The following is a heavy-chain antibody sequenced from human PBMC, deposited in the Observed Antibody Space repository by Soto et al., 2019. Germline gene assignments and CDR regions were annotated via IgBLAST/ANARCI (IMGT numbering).Heavy chain of an antibody. CDR2: TYSRSKWYN. J-gene: IGHJ5*02. D-gene: IGHD5-12*01. V-gene: IGHV6-1*01. CDR3: AKGDNLGPKTGYAFDP. CDR1: GDSVSSNTAS. Sequence: SQTLSLTCAISGDSVSSNTASWNWIRQSPSRGLEWLGRTYSRSKWYNDYAVSVKSRIIINPVTSNNQFSLQLNSVTPEDTAVYFCAKGDNLGPKTGYAFDPWGQGIMVTVSS.